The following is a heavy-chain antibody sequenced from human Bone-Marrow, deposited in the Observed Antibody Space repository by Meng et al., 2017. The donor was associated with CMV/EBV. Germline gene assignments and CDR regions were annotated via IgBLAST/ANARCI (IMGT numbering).Heavy chain of an antibody. Sequence: ASVKVSCKASGYTFTSYGISWVRQAPGQGLEWMGWISAYNGNTNYAQKLQGRVTMTTDTSTSTAYMELRSLRSDDTAVYYCARVSGYCSSTSCPYYYNGMDVWGQGTTVTVSS. V-gene: IGHV1-18*01. J-gene: IGHJ6*02. CDR3: ARVSGYCSSTSCPYYYNGMDV. D-gene: IGHD2-2*01. CDR1: GYTFTSYG. CDR2: ISAYNGNT.